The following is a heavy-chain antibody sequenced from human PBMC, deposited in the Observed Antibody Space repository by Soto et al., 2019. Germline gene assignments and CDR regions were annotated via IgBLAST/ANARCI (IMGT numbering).Heavy chain of an antibody. CDR2: MCHRGST. V-gene: IGHV4-59*01. CDR1: GGSISSYY. Sequence: ETLALPCTLSGGSISSYYGSWIRQPPGKGLEGIGYMCHRGSTNYNPSLKSRVTILVDTSKNPFSLKLSSVSAAATAVYYCATDGGDYYDSSGYYKAAFDIWGQGTMVTVSS. CDR3: ATDGGDYYDSSGYYKAAFDI. J-gene: IGHJ3*02. D-gene: IGHD3-22*01.